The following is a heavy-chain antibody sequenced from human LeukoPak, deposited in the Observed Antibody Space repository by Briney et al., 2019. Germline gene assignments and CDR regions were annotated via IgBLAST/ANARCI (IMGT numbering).Heavy chain of an antibody. CDR1: GGSISSGDYY. CDR2: IYYSGST. CDR3: ARERGGPFDYFDY. J-gene: IGHJ4*02. Sequence: SETLSLTCTVSGGSISSGDYYWSWIRQPPGKGLEWIGYIYYSGSTYYNPSLKSRVTISVDTSKNQFSLKLSSVTAADTAVYYCARERGGPFDYFDYWGQGTLVTVSS. D-gene: IGHD2-15*01. V-gene: IGHV4-30-4*01.